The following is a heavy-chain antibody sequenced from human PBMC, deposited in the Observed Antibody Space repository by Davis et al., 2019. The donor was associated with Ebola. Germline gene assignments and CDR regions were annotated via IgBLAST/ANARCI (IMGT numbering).Heavy chain of an antibody. CDR3: VKEFKDGRSWYFFDH. J-gene: IGHJ4*02. D-gene: IGHD5-24*01. CDR1: GFTFEDHT. CDR2: INWNSDNI. V-gene: IGHV3-9*01. Sequence: GGSLRLSCAVSGFTFEDHTMHWVRQVPGKGLEWVSGINWNSDNIAYAESVKGRFTITRDNAENSVYLQMSSLRPEDTALYYCVKEFKDGRSWYFFDHWGQGTLVTVSS.